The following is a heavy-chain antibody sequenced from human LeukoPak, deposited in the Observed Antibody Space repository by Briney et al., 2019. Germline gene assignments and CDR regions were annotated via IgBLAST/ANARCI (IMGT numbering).Heavy chain of an antibody. D-gene: IGHD1-26*01. Sequence: ASVKVSCKACAGTFSSYAISWVRQAPGQGLEWMGWISAYNGNTNYAQKLQGRVTMTTDTSTSTAYMELRSLRSDDTAVYYCARSGVGAHRYWGQGTLVTVSS. CDR1: AGTFSSYA. V-gene: IGHV1-18*01. CDR3: ARSGVGAHRY. CDR2: ISAYNGNT. J-gene: IGHJ4*02.